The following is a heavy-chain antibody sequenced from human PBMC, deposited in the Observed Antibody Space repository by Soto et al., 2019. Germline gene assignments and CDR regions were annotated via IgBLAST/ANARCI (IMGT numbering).Heavy chain of an antibody. Sequence: SETLSLTCTVSGGSISSGTYSWGWIRQPPGKGLEWIGNSYFTGNTHYNPSLNSRVTMSVDTSKSQFSLSLTSVTAADTAVYYCAREYYYDSSGIGFDPWGPGTLVTVSS. CDR2: SYFTGNT. CDR1: GGSISSGTYS. J-gene: IGHJ5*02. V-gene: IGHV4-39*02. CDR3: AREYYYDSSGIGFDP. D-gene: IGHD3-22*01.